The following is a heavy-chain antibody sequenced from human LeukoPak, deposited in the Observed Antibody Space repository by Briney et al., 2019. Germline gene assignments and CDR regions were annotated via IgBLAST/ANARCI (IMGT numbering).Heavy chain of an antibody. Sequence: SGPTLVNPTETLTLTCTVFGFSLSNARMGVSWIRQPPGKALEWLAHIFSNDENSYSTSLKSRLTISKDTSKSQVVLTMTSMDPVDTATYYCARIQYTSGWTFDYWGQGTLVTVSS. V-gene: IGHV2-26*01. J-gene: IGHJ4*02. CDR2: IFSNDEN. D-gene: IGHD6-19*01. CDR1: GFSLSNARMG. CDR3: ARIQYTSGWTFDY.